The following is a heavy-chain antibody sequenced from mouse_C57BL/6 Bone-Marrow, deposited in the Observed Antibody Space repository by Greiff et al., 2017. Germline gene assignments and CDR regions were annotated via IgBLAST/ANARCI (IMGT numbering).Heavy chain of an antibody. CDR1: GFTFSDYY. V-gene: IGHV5-16*01. CDR3: ARGYDDYFDY. D-gene: IGHD2-12*01. CDR2: INPDGSST. Sequence: EVHLVESEGGLVQPGSSMKLSCTASGFTFSDYYMAWVRQVPEKGLEWVANINPDGSSTNYLDPLKSRFIISRDNTKDILYLQMSSLKSDDTATYYCARGYDDYFDYWGQGTTLTVSS. J-gene: IGHJ2*01.